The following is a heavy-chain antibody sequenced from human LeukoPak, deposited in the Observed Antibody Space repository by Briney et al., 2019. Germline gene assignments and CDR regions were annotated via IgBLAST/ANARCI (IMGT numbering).Heavy chain of an antibody. Sequence: GGSLRLSCAASGFVFSSYSMDWVRQAPGKGLEWVSYISSGGGSLKYYADSVKGRFTISRDNAKNSLSLQMNSLRAEDTAVYYCARDANEYSSPPDVWGKGTTVTVSS. CDR2: ISSGGGSL. D-gene: IGHD6-6*01. V-gene: IGHV3-48*01. J-gene: IGHJ6*04. CDR1: GFVFSSYS. CDR3: ARDANEYSSPPDV.